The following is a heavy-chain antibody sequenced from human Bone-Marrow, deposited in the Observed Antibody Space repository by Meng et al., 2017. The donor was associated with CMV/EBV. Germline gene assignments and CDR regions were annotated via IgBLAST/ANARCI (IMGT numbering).Heavy chain of an antibody. D-gene: IGHD3-22*01. V-gene: IGHV3-30-3*01. CDR3: ASGSDSSGYDAFDI. CDR2: ISYDGSNK. CDR1: GFTFSSYA. J-gene: IGHJ3*02. Sequence: GESLKISCAASGFTFSSYAMHWVRQAPGKGLEWVAVISYDGSNKYYADSVKGRFTISRDNSKNTLYLQMNSRRAEDTAVYYCASGSDSSGYDAFDIWGQGTMVTVSS.